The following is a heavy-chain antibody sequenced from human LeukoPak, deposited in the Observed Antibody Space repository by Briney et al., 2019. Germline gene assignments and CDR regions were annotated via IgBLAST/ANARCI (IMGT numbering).Heavy chain of an antibody. J-gene: IGHJ5*02. CDR2: ISSSSSDI. Sequence: PGGSLRLSCAASGVTFSSDSMSWVRQAPGKGLEWVSSISSSSSDIYYADSVKGRFTISRDKAKNSLYLQMNKLRAEDTAVYYCARDRAVAGTGANWFDHWGQGTLVTVSS. V-gene: IGHV3-21*01. D-gene: IGHD6-19*01. CDR1: GVTFSSDS. CDR3: ARDRAVAGTGANWFDH.